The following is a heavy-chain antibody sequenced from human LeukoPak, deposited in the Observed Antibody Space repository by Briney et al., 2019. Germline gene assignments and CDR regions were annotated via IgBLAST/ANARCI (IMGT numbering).Heavy chain of an antibody. D-gene: IGHD1/OR15-1a*01. J-gene: IGHJ4*02. CDR1: GYTFSDYG. CDR3: ASKNNYGYYYFDY. Sequence: PGTSLRLSCTASGYTFSDYGMHWVRQAPGKGLEWLSVISYSGVVKFYADSVKGRFTISRDNSKNTLYLQMNSLRAEDTAVYYCASKNNYGYYYFDYWGQGTLVTVSS. CDR2: ISYSGVVK. V-gene: IGHV3-33*08.